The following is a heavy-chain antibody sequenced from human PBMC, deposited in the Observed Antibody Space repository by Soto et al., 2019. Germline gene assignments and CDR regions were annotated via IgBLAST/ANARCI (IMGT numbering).Heavy chain of an antibody. CDR2: IKQDGSEK. CDR1: GFTFSSYW. D-gene: IGHD1-20*01. Sequence: EVQLVESGGALVQPGGSLRLSCAASGFTFSSYWMSWVRQAPGKGLEWVANIKQDGSEKYYVDAVKGRFTLSRDNAKNALHLQMNSLRVEDTVMYFCARGAYNKGWIFDYLGQGTLVTVSS. J-gene: IGHJ4*01. V-gene: IGHV3-7*01. CDR3: ARGAYNKGWIFDY.